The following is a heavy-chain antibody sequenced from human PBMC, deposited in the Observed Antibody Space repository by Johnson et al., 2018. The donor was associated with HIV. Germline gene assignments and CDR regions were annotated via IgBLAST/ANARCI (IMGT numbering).Heavy chain of an antibody. CDR3: ARDPGYSAFDI. D-gene: IGHD1-1*01. CDR2: IWYDGSNK. J-gene: IGHJ3*02. V-gene: IGHV3-33*01. Sequence: QVQLVESGGGVVQPGRSLRLSCAASGFTFSSYGMHWVRQAPGKGLEWVAVIWYDGSNKYYADSVKGRFTISRDNSKNTLYLQMNNLRSEDTAIYYCARDPGYSAFDIWGQGTVVTVSS. CDR1: GFTFSSYG.